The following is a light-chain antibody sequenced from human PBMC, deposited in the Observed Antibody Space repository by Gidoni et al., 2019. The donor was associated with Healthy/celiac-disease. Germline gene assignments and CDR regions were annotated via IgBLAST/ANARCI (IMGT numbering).Light chain of an antibody. CDR3: NSRDSSGNHLRV. CDR1: SLRSYY. Sequence: SSELTQDPAVSVALGQTVRITCQGDSLRSYYASWYQQKPGQAPVLVIYGKNNRPSGIPDRSSGSSAGNTASLTITGAQAEDEADYYCNSRDSSGNHLRVFGGGTKLTV. CDR2: GKN. V-gene: IGLV3-19*01. J-gene: IGLJ3*02.